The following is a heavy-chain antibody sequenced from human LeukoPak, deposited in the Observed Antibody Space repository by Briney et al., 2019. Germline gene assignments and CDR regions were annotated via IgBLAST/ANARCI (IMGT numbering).Heavy chain of an antibody. D-gene: IGHD2-2*01. CDR2: IYYSGST. J-gene: IGHJ4*02. CDR1: GGSISSYY. V-gene: IGHV4-59*01. CDR3: ARGRYCSSTSCVPFDY. Sequence: PSETLSLTCTVSGGSISSYYWSWIRQPPGKGLEWIGYIYYSGSTSYNPSLKSRVTISVDTSKNQFSLKLSSVTAADTAVYYCARGRYCSSTSCVPFDYWGQGTLVTVSS.